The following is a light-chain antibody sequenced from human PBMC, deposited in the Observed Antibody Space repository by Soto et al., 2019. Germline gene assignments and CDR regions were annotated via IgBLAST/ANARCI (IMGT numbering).Light chain of an antibody. CDR3: QQYDSYWT. CDR1: QSTSSW. J-gene: IGKJ1*01. Sequence: DIQMTQSPSTLPASEGDRVTMTYRASQSTSSWLAWYQKKPGKDPKLLIYDGSSLESGVPSRFSGNRSGTEFTLTISSLQPYEFPRYYHQQYDSYWTFGQGTKGESK. CDR2: DGS. V-gene: IGKV1-5*01.